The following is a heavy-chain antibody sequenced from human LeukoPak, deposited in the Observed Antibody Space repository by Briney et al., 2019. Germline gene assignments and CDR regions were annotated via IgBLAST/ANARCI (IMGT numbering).Heavy chain of an antibody. D-gene: IGHD2-2*01. Sequence: GGSLRLSCAASGFTFSNAWMSWVRQAPGKGLEWVSAISGNGISTYYADSVKGRFTISRDNSKNTVYLQMNSLRAEDTAVYYCAKVGPGCSSTSCYPGYWGQGTLVTVSS. CDR1: GFTFSNAW. CDR3: AKVGPGCSSTSCYPGY. CDR2: ISGNGIST. V-gene: IGHV3-23*01. J-gene: IGHJ4*02.